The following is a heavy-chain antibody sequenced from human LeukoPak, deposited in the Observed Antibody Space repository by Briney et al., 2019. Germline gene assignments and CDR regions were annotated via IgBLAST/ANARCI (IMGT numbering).Heavy chain of an antibody. J-gene: IGHJ5*02. D-gene: IGHD6-13*01. V-gene: IGHV1-18*04. CDR3: MRYPLDFGSSSWRRYNWFDP. CDR1: GYTFTNYG. Sequence: ASVRVSCKASGYTFTNYGISWVRQAPGQGLEWMGWISGYTGDTKYAQKFQGRLTMTTDTPTSTAYMDLRSLTSDDTAIYFCMRYPLDFGSSSWRRYNWFDPWGQGTLVIVSA. CDR2: ISGYTGDT.